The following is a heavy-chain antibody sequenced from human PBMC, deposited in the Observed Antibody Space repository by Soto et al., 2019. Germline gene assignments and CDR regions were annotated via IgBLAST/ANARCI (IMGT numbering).Heavy chain of an antibody. V-gene: IGHV1-18*01. CDR2: ITTYNGNT. D-gene: IGHD6-25*01. CDR3: ARALSGYGMDV. Sequence: QVQLVQSGVEVREPGASVKVSCKAVRYIFTNYGVSWVRQAPGQGLEWMGWITTYNGNTECAQKFQGRVTMTTDASTSTAYMELGCLRADATAIYYCARALSGYGMDVWGQGTTVTVSS. J-gene: IGHJ6*02. CDR1: RYIFTNYG.